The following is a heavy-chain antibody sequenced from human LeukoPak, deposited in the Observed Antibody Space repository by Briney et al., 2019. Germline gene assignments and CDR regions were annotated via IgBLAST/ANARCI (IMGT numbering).Heavy chain of an antibody. Sequence: GGSLRLSCAASGFTFSNHYMDWVRQAPGKGLEWVRRIRMKANGSTTEFAASVKGRFTISRDDSKNSLYLQMNSLKTEDTAVYYCIRVSQLYYFDSWGQGTLVTVSS. V-gene: IGHV3-72*01. CDR2: IRMKANGSTT. CDR3: IRVSQLYYFDS. CDR1: GFTFSNHY. J-gene: IGHJ4*02. D-gene: IGHD1-1*01.